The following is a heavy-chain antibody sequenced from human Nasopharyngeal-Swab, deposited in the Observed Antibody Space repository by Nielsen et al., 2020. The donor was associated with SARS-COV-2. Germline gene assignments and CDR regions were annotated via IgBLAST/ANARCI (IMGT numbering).Heavy chain of an antibody. D-gene: IGHD3-3*01. V-gene: IGHV4-59*01. CDR2: IYYSGGA. CDR3: AKYAHYDFLSGYRLGWFDP. Sequence: WIHQPPGKGLEWIGYIYYSGGANYNLSLKSRVTISVDTSKNQFSLKLNSVTAADTAVYYCAKYAHYDFLSGYRLGWFDPWGQGTLVTVSS. J-gene: IGHJ5*02.